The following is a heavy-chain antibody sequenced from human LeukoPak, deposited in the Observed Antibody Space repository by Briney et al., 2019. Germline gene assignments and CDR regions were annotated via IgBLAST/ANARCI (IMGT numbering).Heavy chain of an antibody. D-gene: IGHD3-22*01. Sequence: TSQTLSLTCTVSGGSISSGDYYWSWIRQPPGKGLEWIGYIYYSGSTYYNPSRKSRVTISVDTSKNQFSLKLSSVTAADTAVYYCAREFDYYDSSGPRNWFDPWGQGTLVTVSS. J-gene: IGHJ5*02. CDR1: GGSISSGDYY. CDR3: AREFDYYDSSGPRNWFDP. V-gene: IGHV4-30-4*08. CDR2: IYYSGST.